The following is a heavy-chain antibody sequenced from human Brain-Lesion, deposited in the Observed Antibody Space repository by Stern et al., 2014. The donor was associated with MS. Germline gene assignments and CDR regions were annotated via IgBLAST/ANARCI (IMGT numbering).Heavy chain of an antibody. CDR3: ATLSPGAGGNYYRHFDY. CDR1: GYTLTELS. Sequence: VQLEESVAEVKKPGASVKVSCKVSGYTLTELSMHWVRQAPRKGLEWMGGFDPEDGETIYAQKFQGRVTMTEDTSTDTAYMELSSLRSEDTAVYYCATLSPGAGGNYYRHFDYWGQGTLVTVSS. CDR2: FDPEDGET. J-gene: IGHJ4*02. D-gene: IGHD1-26*01. V-gene: IGHV1-24*01.